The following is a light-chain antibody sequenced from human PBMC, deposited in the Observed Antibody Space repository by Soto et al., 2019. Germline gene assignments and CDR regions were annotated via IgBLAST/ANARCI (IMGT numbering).Light chain of an antibody. CDR1: SSDVGGYNY. J-gene: IGLJ1*01. CDR3: TSYAGGNNV. CDR2: GVN. Sequence: QSALTQPPSASGSPGQSVTISCTGTSSDVGGYNYVSWYQQNPGKFPKPMIFGVNKRPSGAPDRFSGSKSGNTASLTVSGLQAEDEADYYCTSYAGGNNVFGTGTKLTVL. V-gene: IGLV2-8*01.